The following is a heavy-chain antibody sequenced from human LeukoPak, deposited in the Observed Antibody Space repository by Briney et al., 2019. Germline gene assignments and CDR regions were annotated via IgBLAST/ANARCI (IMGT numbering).Heavy chain of an antibody. Sequence: AESLRLSCAASGFTFSSYGRHWVRQAPGKGLEWVAVISYDGSNKYYADSVKGRFTIYRDNSKNTLYLQMNSLRAEHTAVYYCAKDGSGSQGMDVWGQGTTVTVSS. CDR3: AKDGSGSQGMDV. CDR2: ISYDGSNK. CDR1: GFTFSSYG. V-gene: IGHV3-30*18. D-gene: IGHD3-10*01. J-gene: IGHJ6*02.